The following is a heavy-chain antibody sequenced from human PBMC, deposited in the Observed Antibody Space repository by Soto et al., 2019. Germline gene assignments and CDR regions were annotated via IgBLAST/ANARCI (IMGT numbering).Heavy chain of an antibody. CDR2: FIPLFGTA. V-gene: IGHV1-69*01. Sequence: QVQLVQSGAEVKKPGSSVKVSCEASGGTFDNNAITWVRQAPGQGLEWMRGFIPLFGTADYAQKFQGRVTITADESTNTAYMELSSLISEDTAVYYCARETVGVGATPYTKYYYGMDVWGQGTTVTVSS. CDR1: GGTFDNNA. J-gene: IGHJ6*02. D-gene: IGHD1-26*01. CDR3: ARETVGVGATPYTKYYYGMDV.